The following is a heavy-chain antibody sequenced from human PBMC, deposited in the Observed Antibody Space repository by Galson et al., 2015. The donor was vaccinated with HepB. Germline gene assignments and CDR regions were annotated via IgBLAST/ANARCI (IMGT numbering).Heavy chain of an antibody. J-gene: IGHJ4*02. CDR3: ASTSSYDILTGPDY. D-gene: IGHD3-9*01. Sequence: SETLSLTYTVSGGSISSSSYYWGWIRQPPGKGLEWIGSIYYSGSTYYNPSLKSRVTISVDTSKNQFSLKLSTVTAADTAVYYCASTSSYDILTGPDYWGQGTLVTVSS. CDR2: IYYSGST. CDR1: GGSISSSSYY. V-gene: IGHV4-39*01.